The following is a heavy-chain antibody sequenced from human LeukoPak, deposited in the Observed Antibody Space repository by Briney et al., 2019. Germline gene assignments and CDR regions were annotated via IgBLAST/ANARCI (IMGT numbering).Heavy chain of an antibody. CDR1: GYTFTNNE. CDR3: AREVPASTYYYYYMDV. J-gene: IGHJ6*03. Sequence: VASVRVSCKASGYTFTNNEINWVRQASGQGLEWMGWMNPNNGNAGYAQKFQGRITMTRNTSISTAYMELRSLRSEDTAVYYGAREVPASTYYYYYMDVWGKGTTVTVSS. CDR2: MNPNNGNA. V-gene: IGHV1-8*01. D-gene: IGHD2-2*01.